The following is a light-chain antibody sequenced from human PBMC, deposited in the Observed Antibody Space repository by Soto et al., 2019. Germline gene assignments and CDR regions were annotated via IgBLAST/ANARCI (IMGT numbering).Light chain of an antibody. CDR2: VAS. V-gene: IGKV3-20*01. CDR3: QVYGGSPLIT. CDR1: LSVSNGY. Sequence: IVLTKSPGNLSLSPGERATLACRASLSVSNGYLAWYQHKPGQALRLLIYVASSRATGIPDRFSGSGSVTDFTLTVSGLDPEDFAVYYCQVYGGSPLITFGQGTRLEIK. J-gene: IGKJ5*01.